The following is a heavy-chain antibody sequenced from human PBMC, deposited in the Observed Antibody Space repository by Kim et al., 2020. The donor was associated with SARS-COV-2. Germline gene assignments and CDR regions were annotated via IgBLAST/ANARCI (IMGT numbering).Heavy chain of an antibody. CDR2: INPNSGGT. D-gene: IGHD3-22*01. CDR1: GYTFTGYY. CDR3: ARGSFDYYDISGYYHFDY. V-gene: IGHV1-2*05. J-gene: IGHJ4*02. Sequence: ASVKVSCKASGYTFTGYYMHWVRHAPGQGLEWMGRINPNSGGTNYAQKFQGRVTMTRDTSISTAYMELSRLRSDDTVVYYCARGSFDYYDISGYYHFDYWGQGTLVTVSS.